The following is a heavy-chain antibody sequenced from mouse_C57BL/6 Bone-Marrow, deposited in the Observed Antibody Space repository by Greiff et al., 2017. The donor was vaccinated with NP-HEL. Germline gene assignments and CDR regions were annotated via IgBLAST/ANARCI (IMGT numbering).Heavy chain of an antibody. Sequence: QVQLQQSGPGLVQPSQSLSITCTVSGFSLTSYGVHWVRQSPGKGLEWLGVIWSGGSTDYNAAFISRLSISKDDSKSQVFFKMNSLQADDTAIYYCARIGYGGVYFDYWGQGTTLTVSS. J-gene: IGHJ2*01. CDR2: IWSGGST. V-gene: IGHV2-2*01. CDR1: GFSLTSYG. CDR3: ARIGYGGVYFDY. D-gene: IGHD2-2*01.